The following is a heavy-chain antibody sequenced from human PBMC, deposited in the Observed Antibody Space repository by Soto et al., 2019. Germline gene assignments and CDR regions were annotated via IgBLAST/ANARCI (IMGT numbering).Heavy chain of an antibody. J-gene: IGHJ4*02. CDR1: GGSISSRNNY. Sequence: QLHLQESGPGLVKPSETLSLTCTVSGGSISSRNNYWGWVRQPPGKGLEWIANIYYRGSTYYNPSLKSRLTISLDTSNNQFSLKLNSVSAADTAVYFCARLGYTVGWYYFDSWGQGTLVTVSS. D-gene: IGHD6-19*01. CDR3: ARLGYTVGWYYFDS. V-gene: IGHV4-39*01. CDR2: IYYRGST.